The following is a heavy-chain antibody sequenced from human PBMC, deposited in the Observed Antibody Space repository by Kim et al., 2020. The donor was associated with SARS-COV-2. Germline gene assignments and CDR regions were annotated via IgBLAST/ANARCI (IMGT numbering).Heavy chain of an antibody. Sequence: GGALRLSCAASGFTFSDNYMSWIRQTPGKGLEWLSYISGSGNTIYYVDSVKGRFTISRDNAKNSVYLQMNSLRAEDTALYYCAREPDNRIGWVDTWGKG. D-gene: IGHD1-1*01. CDR1: GFTFSDNY. V-gene: IGHV3-11*01. CDR2: ISGSGNTI. CDR3: AREPDNRIGWVDT. J-gene: IGHJ5*02.